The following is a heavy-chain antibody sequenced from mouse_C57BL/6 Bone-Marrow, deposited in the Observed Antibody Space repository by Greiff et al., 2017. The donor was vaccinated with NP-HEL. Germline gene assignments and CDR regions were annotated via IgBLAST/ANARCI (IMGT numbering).Heavy chain of an antibody. J-gene: IGHJ3*01. CDR3: ARHY. Sequence: EVKVVESGGGLVQPGGSLKLSCAASGFTFSDYYMYWVRQTPEKRLEWVAYISNGGGSTYYPDTVKGRFTISRDNAKNTLYLQMSRLKSEDTAMYYCARHYWGQGTLVTVSA. CDR2: ISNGGGST. V-gene: IGHV5-12*01. CDR1: GFTFSDYY.